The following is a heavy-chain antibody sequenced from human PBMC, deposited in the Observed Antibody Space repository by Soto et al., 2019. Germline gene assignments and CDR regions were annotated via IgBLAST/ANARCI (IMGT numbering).Heavy chain of an antibody. J-gene: IGHJ6*03. D-gene: IGHD6-13*01. V-gene: IGHV3-48*01. CDR2: ISSSSSTI. CDR1: GFTFSSYS. Sequence: EVQLVESGGGLVQPGGSLRLSCAASGFTFSSYSMNWVRQAPGKGLEWVSYISSSSSTIYYADSVKGRFTISRDNAKNSLYLHMNSLRAEDTAVYYCARDLDGSSWFVYSYYYMDVWGKGTTVTVSS. CDR3: ARDLDGSSWFVYSYYYMDV.